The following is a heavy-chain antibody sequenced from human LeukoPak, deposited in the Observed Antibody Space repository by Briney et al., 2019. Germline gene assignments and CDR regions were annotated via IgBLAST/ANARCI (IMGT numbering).Heavy chain of an antibody. D-gene: IGHD3-22*01. CDR2: ISGSGGST. CDR3: ARGGHVDYYDSSGYYNSDY. CDR1: GFTFSSYA. V-gene: IGHV3-23*01. Sequence: GGSLRLSCAASGFTFSSYAMSWVRQAPGKGLEWVSAISGSGGSTYYADSVKGRFTISRDNSKNTLYLQMNSLRAEDTAVYYCARGGHVDYYDSSGYYNSDYWGQGTLVTVSS. J-gene: IGHJ4*02.